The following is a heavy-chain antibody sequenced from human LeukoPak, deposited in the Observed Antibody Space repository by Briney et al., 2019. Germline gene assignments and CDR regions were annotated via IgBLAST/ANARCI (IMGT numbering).Heavy chain of an antibody. CDR1: GFTFSSYA. CDR3: AKVSGQLWSYYFDY. J-gene: IGHJ4*02. D-gene: IGHD5-18*01. Sequence: GGSLRLSCAASGFTFSSYAMSWARQAPGKGLEWVSGISDSGGSTYYADSVKGRFTISRDNSKNTLYLQMNSLGAEDTAVYYCAKVSGQLWSYYFDYWGQGTLVTVSS. V-gene: IGHV3-23*01. CDR2: ISDSGGST.